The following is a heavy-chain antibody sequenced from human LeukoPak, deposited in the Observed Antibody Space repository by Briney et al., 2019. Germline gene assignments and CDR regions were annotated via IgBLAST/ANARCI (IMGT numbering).Heavy chain of an antibody. Sequence: PSETLSLTCSVSGGSISSSSYYWGWIRQPPGKGLEWIGSIYYSGSTYYNPSLKSRVTISVDTSKNQFSLRLSSVTAADTAIYYCARQIIAVAGFDYWGQGTLVTVSS. CDR1: GGSISSSSYY. CDR3: ARQIIAVAGFDY. CDR2: IYYSGST. D-gene: IGHD6-13*01. V-gene: IGHV4-39*01. J-gene: IGHJ4*02.